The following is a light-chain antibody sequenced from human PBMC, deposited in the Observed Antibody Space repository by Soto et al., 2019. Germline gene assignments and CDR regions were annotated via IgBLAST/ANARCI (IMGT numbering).Light chain of an antibody. CDR2: EGS. J-gene: IGLJ2*01. V-gene: IGLV2-23*01. Sequence: QSALTQPASVSGSPGQSITISCTGTSSDVGSYNLVSWYQQHPGEAPKLMIYEGSKRPSGVSNRFSGSKSGNTASLTISGLQAEDEADYYCCSYAGLGVVFGGGTKLTVL. CDR1: SSDVGSYNL. CDR3: CSYAGLGVV.